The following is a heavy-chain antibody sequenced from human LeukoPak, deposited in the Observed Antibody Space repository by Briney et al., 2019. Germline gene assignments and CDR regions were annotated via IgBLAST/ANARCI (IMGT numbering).Heavy chain of an antibody. J-gene: IGHJ3*02. D-gene: IGHD1-26*01. CDR2: ISSSGSTI. CDR1: GFTFSDYY. Sequence: GGSLRLSCTASGFTFSDYYMSWIRQAPGKGREWVSYISSSGSTIWYADSVKGRFTISRDNAKSSLYLQMNSLRAEDTAVYYCARDSGSYSYDAYDIWGKGTMVTVSS. CDR3: ARDSGSYSYDAYDI. V-gene: IGHV3-11*01.